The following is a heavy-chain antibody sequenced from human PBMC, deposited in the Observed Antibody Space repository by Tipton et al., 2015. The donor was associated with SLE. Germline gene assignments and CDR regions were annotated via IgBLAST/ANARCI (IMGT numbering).Heavy chain of an antibody. V-gene: IGHV4-59*01. D-gene: IGHD3-3*01. CDR2: IYHLEST. J-gene: IGHJ2*01. Sequence: TLSLTCTVSGGSISSFYWSWIRESPGKGLEWIGHIYHLESTNYNPSLESRVTISVDTSKNQLSLQLSSVTAADTAVYYCARDTQGYDFGSGVWYSDLSGRSTLVTDSS. CDR1: GGSISSFY. CDR3: ARDTQGYDFGSGVWYSDL.